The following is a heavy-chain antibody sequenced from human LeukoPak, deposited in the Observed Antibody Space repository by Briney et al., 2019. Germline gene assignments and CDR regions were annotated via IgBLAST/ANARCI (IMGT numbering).Heavy chain of an antibody. D-gene: IGHD5-24*01. CDR3: ARGGVRDGYRLIPAYGMDV. V-gene: IGHV1-46*01. J-gene: IGHJ6*02. CDR1: GYTFTGYY. CDR2: INPSGGST. Sequence: ASVKVSCKASGYTFTGYYMHWVRQAPGQGLEWMGIINPSGGSTSYAQKFQGRVTMTRDTSTSTVYMELSSLRSEDTAVYYCARGGVRDGYRLIPAYGMDVWGQGTTVTVSS.